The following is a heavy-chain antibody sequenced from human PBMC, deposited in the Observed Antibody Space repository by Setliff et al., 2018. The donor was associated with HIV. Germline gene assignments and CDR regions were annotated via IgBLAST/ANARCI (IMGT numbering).Heavy chain of an antibody. CDR1: GFSLSYHG. CDR2: IWYDGSNE. J-gene: IGHJ4*02. CDR3: VRDQNTPSRCRSKTCINPGDY. V-gene: IGHV3-33*01. D-gene: IGHD2-2*01. Sequence: GGSLRLSCAASGFSLSYHGMHWVRQAPGKGLEWVAIIWYDGSNEYYADSVKGRFTISRDNSKNTLYLQMDSLRAEDTAVYYGVRDQNTPSRCRSKTCINPGDYWGLGTLVTVSS.